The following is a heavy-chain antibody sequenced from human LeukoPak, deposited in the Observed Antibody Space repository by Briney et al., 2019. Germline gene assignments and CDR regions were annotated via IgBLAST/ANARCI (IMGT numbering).Heavy chain of an antibody. CDR1: GYSFSDYH. CDR3: ARGRGCSSMSCSPDY. D-gene: IGHD2-2*01. CDR2: ISPRSSYR. Sequence: GGSLRLSCAVSGYSFSDYHMNWVRQAPGKGLEWVSYISPRSSYRYYADSVRGRYIISRHNEKNSLNLIKHTQRAEYAAVYYCARGRGCSSMSCSPDYWGQGTLVTVSS. J-gene: IGHJ4*02. V-gene: IGHV3-21*01.